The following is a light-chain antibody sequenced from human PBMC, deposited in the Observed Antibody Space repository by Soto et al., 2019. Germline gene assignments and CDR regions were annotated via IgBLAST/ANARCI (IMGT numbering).Light chain of an antibody. CDR1: QSVRNNW. V-gene: IGKV3-20*01. CDR3: QQYATLPET. CDR2: GAS. J-gene: IGKJ1*01. Sequence: EIVLTQAPGTLSLSPGERATLSCRASQSVRNNWLAWYQQQPGQAPRLLIYGASTRAPGIPARFSGSGSGADFTLIISRLEPEDFALYYCQQYATLPETFGQGNRVDIK.